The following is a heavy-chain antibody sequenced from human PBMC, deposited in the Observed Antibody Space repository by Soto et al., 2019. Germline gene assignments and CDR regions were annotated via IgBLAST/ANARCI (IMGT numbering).Heavy chain of an antibody. CDR1: GGSFSGYY. V-gene: IGHV4-34*01. Sequence: SETLSLTCAVYGGSFSGYYWSWIRQPPGKGLEWIGEINHSGSTNYNPSLKSRVTISVDTSKNQFSLKLSSVTAADTAVYYCARGGGYSGYYYMDVWGKGTTVTVSS. D-gene: IGHD1-26*01. J-gene: IGHJ6*03. CDR3: ARGGGYSGYYYMDV. CDR2: INHSGST.